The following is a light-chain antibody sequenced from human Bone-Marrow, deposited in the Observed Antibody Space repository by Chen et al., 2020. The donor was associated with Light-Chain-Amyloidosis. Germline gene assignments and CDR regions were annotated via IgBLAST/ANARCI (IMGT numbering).Light chain of an antibody. J-gene: IGLJ1*01. V-gene: IGLV2-14*01. Sequence: QSALTQPASVSGSPGQSITISCTGTSSDVGGDNHVSWYQQHPDKAPKLMIYEVTNRPSWVPDRFSGSKSDNTASLTIAGHQTEAEADYCCSSYTITSTLVFGSGTRVTVL. CDR1: SSDVGGDNH. CDR3: SSYTITSTLV. CDR2: EVT.